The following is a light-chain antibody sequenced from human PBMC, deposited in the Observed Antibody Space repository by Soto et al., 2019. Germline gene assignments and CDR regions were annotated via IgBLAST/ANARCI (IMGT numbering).Light chain of an antibody. CDR3: QTWGTCTYVV. Sequence: QLVLTQSPSASASLGASVKLTCTLSSGHSNYAIAWHQQQPEKGPRYLMGLNSDGSPSKGEGIPDRFSGSSSGAERYLTISSLQSEDEADYYCQTWGTCTYVVFGGGTKLTVL. CDR2: LNSDGSP. CDR1: SGHSNYA. V-gene: IGLV4-69*01. J-gene: IGLJ2*01.